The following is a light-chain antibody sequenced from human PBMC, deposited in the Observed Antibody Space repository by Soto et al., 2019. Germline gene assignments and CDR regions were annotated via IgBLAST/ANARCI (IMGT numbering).Light chain of an antibody. CDR3: QSSDTSLSGPRM. J-gene: IGLJ3*02. Sequence: QPVLTQPPSVSGAPGQRVTISCTGSSSNIGAGYDVHWYQQLPGTAPKLLIYGNTNRPSGVPDRFSGSKSGTSASLAITGLQAEDEADYYCQSSDTSLSGPRMFGGGTKVTVL. CDR2: GNT. V-gene: IGLV1-40*01. CDR1: SSNIGAGYD.